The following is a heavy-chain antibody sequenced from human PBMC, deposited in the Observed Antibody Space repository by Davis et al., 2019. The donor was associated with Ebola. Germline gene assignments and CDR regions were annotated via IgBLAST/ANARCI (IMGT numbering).Heavy chain of an antibody. J-gene: IGHJ6*02. CDR3: ARGPRITMIVVAYYGMDV. Sequence: SVKVSCKASGGTFSSYTISWVRQAPGQGLEWMGRIIPILGIANYAQKFQGRVTITRDTSASTAYMELSSLRSEDTAVYYCARGPRITMIVVAYYGMDVWGQGTTVTVSS. CDR2: IIPILGIA. CDR1: GGTFSSYT. D-gene: IGHD3-22*01. V-gene: IGHV1-69*02.